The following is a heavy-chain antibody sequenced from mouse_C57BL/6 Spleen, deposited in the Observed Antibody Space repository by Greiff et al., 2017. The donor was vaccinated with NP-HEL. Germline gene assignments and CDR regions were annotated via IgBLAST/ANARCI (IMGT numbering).Heavy chain of an antibody. J-gene: IGHJ3*01. CDR3: ASGDDYERGRFAY. CDR1: GYTFTSYW. D-gene: IGHD2-4*01. Sequence: QVQLKQPGAELVKPGASVKLSCKASGYTFTSYWMHWVKQRPGRGLEWIGRIDPNSGGTKYNEKFKSKATLTVDKPSSTAYMQLSSLTSEDSAVYYCASGDDYERGRFAYWGQGTLVTVSA. V-gene: IGHV1-72*01. CDR2: IDPNSGGT.